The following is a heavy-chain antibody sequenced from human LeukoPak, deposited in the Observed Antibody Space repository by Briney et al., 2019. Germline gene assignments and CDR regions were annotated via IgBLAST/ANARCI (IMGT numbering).Heavy chain of an antibody. D-gene: IGHD6-19*01. V-gene: IGHV3-74*01. CDR2: INTDGTVT. CDR3: ATKQWLAPPPDS. CDR1: GFSLSGYW. Sequence: GGSLRLSCAASGFSLSGYWMNWVRQVPGKGLVWVSRINTDGTVTTYADSVKGRFTVSRDNADNTMFLQMNSVRDEDTAVYYCATKQWLAPPPDSWGQGTPVTVSS. J-gene: IGHJ4*02.